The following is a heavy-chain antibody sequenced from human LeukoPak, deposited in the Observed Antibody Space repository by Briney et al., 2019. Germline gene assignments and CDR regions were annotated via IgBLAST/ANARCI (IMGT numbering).Heavy chain of an antibody. J-gene: IGHJ4*02. CDR2: FDPEDGET. Sequence: ASVKVSCKASGYTFTSYAMHWVRQAPGQRLEWMGGFDPEDGETIYAQKFQGRVTMTEDTSTDTAYMELSSLRSEDTAVYYCATVGYCSSTSCPENDYWGQGTLVTVSS. D-gene: IGHD2-2*01. V-gene: IGHV1-24*01. CDR3: ATVGYCSSTSCPENDY. CDR1: GYTFTSYA.